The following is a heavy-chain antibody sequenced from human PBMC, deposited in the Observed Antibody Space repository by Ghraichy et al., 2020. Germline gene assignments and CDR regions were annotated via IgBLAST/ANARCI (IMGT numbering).Heavy chain of an antibody. D-gene: IGHD4-17*01. CDR2: IYYSGST. CDR3: ARVETTPWLENWFDP. J-gene: IGHJ5*02. CDR1: GGSISSYY. Sequence: SETLSLTCTVSGGSISSYYWSWIRQPPGKGLEWIGYIYYSGSTNYNPSLKSRVTISVDTSKNQFSLKLSSVTAADTAVYYCARVETTPWLENWFDPWGQGTLVTVSS. V-gene: IGHV4-59*01.